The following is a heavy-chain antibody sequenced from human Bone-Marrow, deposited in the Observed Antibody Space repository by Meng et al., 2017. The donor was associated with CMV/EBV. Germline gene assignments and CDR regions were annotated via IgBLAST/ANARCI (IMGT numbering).Heavy chain of an antibody. CDR1: GASISDGGYY. Sequence: SETLSLTCIVSGASISDGGYYWSWIRQRPGKGLEWIGSISYSGSTYYTPSLKSRVTISVDTSKSQFSLNLSSVTAADTAIYYCASITLWYTRFDYWGQGTLVTVSS. CDR3: ASITLWYTRFDY. CDR2: ISYSGST. V-gene: IGHV4-39*07. D-gene: IGHD2-21*01. J-gene: IGHJ4*02.